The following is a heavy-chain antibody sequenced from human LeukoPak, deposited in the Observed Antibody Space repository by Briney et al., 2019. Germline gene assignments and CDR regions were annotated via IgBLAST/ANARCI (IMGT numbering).Heavy chain of an antibody. J-gene: IGHJ6*03. CDR2: INTNTGNP. CDR3: ARGQQLVPIWYYYYYMDV. D-gene: IGHD6-13*01. Sequence: ASVKVSCKASGYTFTSYAMNWVRQAPGQGLEWMGWINTNTGNPTYAQGFTGRFVFSLDTSVSTAYLQISSLKAEDTAVYYCARGQQLVPIWYYYYYMDVWGKGTTVTVSS. CDR1: GYTFTSYA. V-gene: IGHV7-4-1*02.